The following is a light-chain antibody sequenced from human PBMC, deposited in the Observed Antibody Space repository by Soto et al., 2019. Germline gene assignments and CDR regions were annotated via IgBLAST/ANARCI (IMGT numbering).Light chain of an antibody. J-gene: IGLJ1*01. CDR2: EVS. Sequence: QSVLTQPASVSGSPGQSITISCTGTSSDVGSYSLVSWYQQHPGKAPKLMIYEVSKRPSGVSNRFSGSKSGNTASLTISGLQAEDEGDYYCCSYAGSRTLYVFGSGTKVTV. CDR3: CSYAGSRTLYV. CDR1: SSDVGSYSL. V-gene: IGLV2-23*02.